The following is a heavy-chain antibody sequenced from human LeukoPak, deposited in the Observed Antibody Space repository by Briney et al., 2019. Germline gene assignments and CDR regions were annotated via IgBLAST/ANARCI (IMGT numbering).Heavy chain of an antibody. Sequence: PSETLSLTCTVSGGSISSSSYYWGWIRQPPGKGLEWIGSIYYSGSTYYNPSLKSRVTISVDTSKNQFSLKLSSVTAADTAVYYCARRYFDWLLSTNWFDPWGQGTLVTVSS. CDR2: IYYSGST. V-gene: IGHV4-39*01. D-gene: IGHD3-9*01. J-gene: IGHJ5*02. CDR3: ARRYFDWLLSTNWFDP. CDR1: GGSISSSSYY.